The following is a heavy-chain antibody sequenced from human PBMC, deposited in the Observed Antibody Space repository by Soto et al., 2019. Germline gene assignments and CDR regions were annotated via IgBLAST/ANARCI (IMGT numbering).Heavy chain of an antibody. V-gene: IGHV4-39*07. CDR3: ASLPATSDFDY. CDR2: MFYSGNT. CDR1: GCSISSYY. D-gene: IGHD2-2*01. Sequence: SETLSLTCAVSGCSISSYYWSWIRQTPRKDLEWVGSMFYSGNTYSNPSLKSRVTISVDKSKNQFSLKLSSVTAADTAVYYCASLPATSDFDYWGQGTLVTVSS. J-gene: IGHJ4*02.